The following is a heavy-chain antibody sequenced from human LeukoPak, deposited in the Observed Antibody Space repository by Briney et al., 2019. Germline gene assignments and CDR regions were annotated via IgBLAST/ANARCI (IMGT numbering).Heavy chain of an antibody. V-gene: IGHV3-48*03. Sequence: GGSLRLSCAASGFTFRSYAMSWVRQAPGRGLEWVSYISGSGSTVYYADSVKGRFTISRDNAKNSLYLQVNSLRAEDTAVYYCARLSRYGSGSYDDYWGRGTLVTVSS. D-gene: IGHD3-10*01. CDR3: ARLSRYGSGSYDDY. CDR2: ISGSGSTV. J-gene: IGHJ4*02. CDR1: GFTFRSYA.